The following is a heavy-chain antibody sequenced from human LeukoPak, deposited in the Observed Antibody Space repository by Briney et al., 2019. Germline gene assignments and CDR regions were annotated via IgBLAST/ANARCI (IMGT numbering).Heavy chain of an antibody. D-gene: IGHD3-22*01. CDR2: ISSSSSYI. CDR1: GFTFSSYS. CDR3: ARDDDYYDSSGRGAFFDY. V-gene: IGHV3-21*01. J-gene: IGHJ4*02. Sequence: GGSLRLSCAASGFTFSSYSMNWVRQAPGKGLEWVSSISSSSSYIYYADSVKGRFTISGDNAKNSLYLQMNSLRAEDTAVYYCARDDDYYDSSGRGAFFDYWGQGTLVTVSS.